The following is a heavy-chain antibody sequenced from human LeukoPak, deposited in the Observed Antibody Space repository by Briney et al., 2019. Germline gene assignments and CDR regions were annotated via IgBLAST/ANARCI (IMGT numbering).Heavy chain of an antibody. J-gene: IGHJ4*02. CDR1: GYSFTNYW. Sequence: GESLKISCKGSGYSFTNYWIGWVRQMPGKGLEWMGIIYPGDSDTRYSPSFQGQVTISADKSISTACLQWSSLKASDTAMYYCARLDRHSLPDYWGQGTLVTVSS. CDR3: ARLDRHSLPDY. V-gene: IGHV5-51*01. CDR2: IYPGDSDT.